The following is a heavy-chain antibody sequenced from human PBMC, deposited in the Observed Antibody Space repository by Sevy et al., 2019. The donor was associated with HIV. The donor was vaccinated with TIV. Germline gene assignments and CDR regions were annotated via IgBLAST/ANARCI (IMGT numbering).Heavy chain of an antibody. Sequence: ASVKVSCQASGYTFIGYYIHWVRQAPGQGLEWMGRINPNSGGTNYAQKFQGRVTMTRDTSINTAYMELSRLRSDDTAVYYCACYAIDVFYIWGQGTMVTVSS. D-gene: IGHD3-16*01. V-gene: IGHV1-2*06. CDR3: ACYAIDVFYI. CDR2: INPNSGGT. CDR1: GYTFIGYY. J-gene: IGHJ3*02.